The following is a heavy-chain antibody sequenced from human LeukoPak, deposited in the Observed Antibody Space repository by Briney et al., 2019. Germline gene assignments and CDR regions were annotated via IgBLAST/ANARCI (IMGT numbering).Heavy chain of an antibody. J-gene: IGHJ5*02. Sequence: SETLSLTCTVSGGSISSSSYYWAWIRQPPGKGLEWIGSSSYSGSPYYNPSLKSRVTISVDTSQNQFSLKLSSVTAADTAVYYCARGGSDGYNFYWFDPWGQGTLVTVSS. D-gene: IGHD5-24*01. V-gene: IGHV4-39*07. CDR1: GGSISSSSYY. CDR3: ARGGSDGYNFYWFDP. CDR2: SSYSGSP.